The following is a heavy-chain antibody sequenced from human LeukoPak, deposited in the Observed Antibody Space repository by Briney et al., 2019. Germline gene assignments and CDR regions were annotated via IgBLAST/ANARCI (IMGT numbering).Heavy chain of an antibody. CDR2: IYPGDSDT. J-gene: IGHJ5*02. Sequence: GESLKISCKGSGYRFTRYWIGRVPQMPGKGLEWMRNIYPGDSDTRYSPSLQGKVTISADKAISTAYLQWSSLKASDTAMDYCARHDGLPAANQNWFDHWGQGTLVTVSS. CDR1: GYRFTRYW. CDR3: ARHDGLPAANQNWFDH. D-gene: IGHD2-2*01. V-gene: IGHV5-51*01.